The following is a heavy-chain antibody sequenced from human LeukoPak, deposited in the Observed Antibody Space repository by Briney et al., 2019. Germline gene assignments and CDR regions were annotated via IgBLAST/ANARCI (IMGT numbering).Heavy chain of an antibody. D-gene: IGHD2-21*02. CDR1: GYTFIGYS. J-gene: IGHJ4*02. CDR2: INPSSGGT. Sequence: ASVKVSCKTSGYTFIGYSMHWVRQAPGRGLEWMGRINPSSGGTNYAQKFQDRVTMTRDTSISTAYMELSRLTSDDTAVYYCASHVVTAIRDYWGQGTLVTVFS. V-gene: IGHV1-2*06. CDR3: ASHVVTAIRDY.